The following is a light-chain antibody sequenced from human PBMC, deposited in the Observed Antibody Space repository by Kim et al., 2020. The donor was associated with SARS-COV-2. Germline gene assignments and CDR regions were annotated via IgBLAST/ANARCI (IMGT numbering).Light chain of an antibody. J-gene: IGKJ4*01. CDR2: AAS. Sequence: AVQMTQSPSSLSASVGDRVTITCRASQAIRSDLGWYQQKPGKAPKLLIYAASTLQSGVPSRFSGSGSDTDFALTITSLQPEDFATYYCLQSFSSPLTFGRGTPLDIK. CDR3: LQSFSSPLT. V-gene: IGKV1-6*01. CDR1: QAIRSD.